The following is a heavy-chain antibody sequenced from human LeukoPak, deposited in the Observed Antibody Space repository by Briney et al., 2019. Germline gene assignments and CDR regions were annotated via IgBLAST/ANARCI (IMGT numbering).Heavy chain of an antibody. CDR3: AREAVAGGSGSNYYYYGVDV. CDR2: IYYSGST. Sequence: PSETLSLTCTVSGGSISSSSYYWGWIRQPPGKGLEWIGSIYYSGSTYYNPSLKSRVTISVDTSKNHFSLKLSSVTAADTAVYYCAREAVAGGSGSNYYYYGVDVWGQGTTVTVSS. V-gene: IGHV4-39*02. CDR1: GGSISSSSYY. J-gene: IGHJ6*02. D-gene: IGHD3-10*01.